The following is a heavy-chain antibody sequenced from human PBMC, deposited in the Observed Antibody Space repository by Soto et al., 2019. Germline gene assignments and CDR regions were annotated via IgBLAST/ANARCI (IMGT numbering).Heavy chain of an antibody. V-gene: IGHV3-7*01. CDR3: ARGWGYFDSSGFPYLYAMDV. J-gene: IGHJ6*02. CDR1: GFTFSTYW. CDR2: IKEDGSEK. D-gene: IGHD3-22*01. Sequence: SCAASGFTFSTYWMSWVRQAPGKGLEWVANIKEDGSEKYYVDSVEGRFTISRDNAKNSLYLQMTSLRAEDTALYYCARGWGYFDSSGFPYLYAMDVWGQGTTVTVSS.